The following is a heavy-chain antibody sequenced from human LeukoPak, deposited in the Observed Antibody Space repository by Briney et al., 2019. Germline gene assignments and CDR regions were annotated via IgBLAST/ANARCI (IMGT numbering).Heavy chain of an antibody. CDR2: INPNSGAT. CDR3: ARNGVALDY. J-gene: IGHJ4*02. CDR1: GYPFIGCY. Sequence: ASVKVSCKASGYPFIGCYMHWVRQAPGQGPEWMGWINPNSGATNYAQRFQGRVTMTRDTSITTAYLELSSLTSDDTAVYYCARNGVALDYWGQGTLVTVSS. D-gene: IGHD3-10*01. V-gene: IGHV1-2*02.